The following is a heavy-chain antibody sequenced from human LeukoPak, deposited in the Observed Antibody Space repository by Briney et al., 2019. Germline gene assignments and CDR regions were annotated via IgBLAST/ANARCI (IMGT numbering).Heavy chain of an antibody. J-gene: IGHJ6*02. CDR2: ISSSSSTI. CDR1: GFTFSSYS. CDR3: ARDPGRDGYNPIRSWPGYYYYYGMDV. V-gene: IGHV3-48*04. Sequence: GGSLRLSCAASGFTFSSYSMNWVRQAPGKGLEWVSYISSSSSTIYYADSVKGRFTISRDNAKNSLYLQMNSLRAEDTAVYYCARDPGRDGYNPIRSWPGYYYYYGMDVWGQGTTVTVSS. D-gene: IGHD5-24*01.